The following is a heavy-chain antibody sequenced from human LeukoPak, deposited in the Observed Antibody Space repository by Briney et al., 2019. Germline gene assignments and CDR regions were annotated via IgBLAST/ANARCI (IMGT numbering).Heavy chain of an antibody. J-gene: IGHJ4*02. CDR2: ISWDGGST. CDR3: AKEAVAARLPPTFFDY. Sequence: GGSLRLSCAASGFTFDDYAMHWVRQAPGKGLEWVSLISWDGGSTYYADSVKGRFTISRDNSKNSLYLQMNSLRAEDTALYYCAKEAVAARLPPTFFDYWGQGTLVTVSS. D-gene: IGHD6-6*01. V-gene: IGHV3-43D*03. CDR1: GFTFDDYA.